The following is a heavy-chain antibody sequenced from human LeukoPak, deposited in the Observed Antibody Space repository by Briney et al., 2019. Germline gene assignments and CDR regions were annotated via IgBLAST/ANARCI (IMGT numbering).Heavy chain of an antibody. V-gene: IGHV4-30-2*01. CDR2: IYHSGST. CDR3: ARHQLVGDAFDI. Sequence: NPSETLSLTCAVSGGSISSGGYSWSWIRQPPGKGLEWIGYIYHSGSTYYNPSLKSRVTISVDRSKNQFSLKLSSVTAADTAVYYCARHQLVGDAFDIWGQGTMVTVSS. CDR1: GGSISSGGYS. D-gene: IGHD1-1*01. J-gene: IGHJ3*02.